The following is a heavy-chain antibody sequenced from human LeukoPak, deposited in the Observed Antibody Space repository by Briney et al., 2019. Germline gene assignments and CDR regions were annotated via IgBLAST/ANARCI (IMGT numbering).Heavy chain of an antibody. CDR2: IYSGGST. J-gene: IGHJ3*02. D-gene: IGHD3-16*01. Sequence: GGSLRLSCAASGFTVSSNYMSGVRQAPGKGLEWVSVIYSGGSTYYADSVKGRFTISRDNSKNTLYLQMNSLRAEDTAVYYCARDHGLCAAFDIWGQGTMVTVSS. CDR3: ARDHGLCAAFDI. V-gene: IGHV3-66*01. CDR1: GFTVSSNY.